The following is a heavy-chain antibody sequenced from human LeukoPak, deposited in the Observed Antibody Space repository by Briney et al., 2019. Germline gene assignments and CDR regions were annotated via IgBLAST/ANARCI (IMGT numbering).Heavy chain of an antibody. Sequence: SETLSLTCTVSGGSISSYYWSWIRQPPGKGLEWIGYIYYSGSTNYNPSLKSRVTISVDTSKNQFSLKLSSVTAADTAVYYCASLVVTEPYCSSTSCYVGWFDPWGQGTLVTVSS. CDR1: GGSISSYY. CDR2: IYYSGST. D-gene: IGHD2-2*01. V-gene: IGHV4-59*08. CDR3: ASLVVTEPYCSSTSCYVGWFDP. J-gene: IGHJ5*02.